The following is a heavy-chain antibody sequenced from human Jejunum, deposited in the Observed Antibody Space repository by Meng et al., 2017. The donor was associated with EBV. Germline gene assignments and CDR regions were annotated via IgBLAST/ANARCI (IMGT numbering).Heavy chain of an antibody. CDR1: GDSISSSSYY. CDR2: IFYSGTI. Sequence: PQLQESGPGLVKPSETLSLTCTVSGDSISSSSYYWGWIRQPPGKGLEWIGSIFYSGTIYYNPSLKSRVTVSADTSKNQFSLRLSSVTAADTAVYYCARDFIGVPGNFDYWSQGTLVTVSS. V-gene: IGHV4-39*07. CDR3: ARDFIGVPGNFDY. D-gene: IGHD2-2*01. J-gene: IGHJ4*02.